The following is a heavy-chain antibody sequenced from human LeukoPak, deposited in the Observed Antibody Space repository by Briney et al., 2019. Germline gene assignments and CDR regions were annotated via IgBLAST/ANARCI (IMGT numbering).Heavy chain of an antibody. V-gene: IGHV3-21*04. J-gene: IGHJ3*01. CDR2: ISSSSSYI. CDR3: TKDPNGDYVGAFDF. D-gene: IGHD4-17*01. CDR1: GFTFSSYS. Sequence: PGGSLRLSCAASGFTFSSYSMNWVRQAPGKGLEWVSSISSSSSYIYYADSVKGRFTISRDNSQSTLFLQMNSLRAEDTAVYYCTKDPNGDYVGAFDFWGQGTMVTVSS.